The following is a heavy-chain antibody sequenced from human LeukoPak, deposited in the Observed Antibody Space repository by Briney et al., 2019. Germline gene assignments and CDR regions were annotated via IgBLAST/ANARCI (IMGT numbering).Heavy chain of an antibody. CDR3: ARERSYCSGATCSLDL. J-gene: IGHJ5*02. V-gene: IGHV3-7*01. CDR1: GFTFSRYW. D-gene: IGHD2-15*01. CDR2: IKQDGSRS. Sequence: GESLRLSCAASGFTFSRYWMVWVRQAPGKGLEWVANIKQDGSRSHYLDSVEGRFTISRDNTKSSLYLHMNSLRAEDTAVYFCARERSYCSGATCSLDLWGQGTLVTVSS.